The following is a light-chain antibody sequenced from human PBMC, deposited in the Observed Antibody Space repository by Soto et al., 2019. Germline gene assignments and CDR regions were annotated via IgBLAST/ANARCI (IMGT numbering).Light chain of an antibody. V-gene: IGKV3-20*01. CDR2: GTL. Sequence: EIVLTQSPGTLSLAPGERATLSCRASQTVSSRFFAWYQQKPGQAPRLLIYGTLSSSTGIPDRFSGSGCGTVFALTISRLYPEDVALYYCQQYATSPRTCGGVTKADIK. CDR1: QTVSSRF. J-gene: IGKJ4*01. CDR3: QQYATSPRT.